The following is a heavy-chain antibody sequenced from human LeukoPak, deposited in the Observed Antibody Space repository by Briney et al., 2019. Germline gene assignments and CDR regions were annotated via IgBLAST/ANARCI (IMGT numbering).Heavy chain of an antibody. D-gene: IGHD2/OR15-2a*01. CDR2: VDPEHGGS. V-gene: IGHV1-69-2*01. Sequence: ASVKISCKASGYTFTDSHMHWVKQAPGKGLEWMGRVDPEHGGSTYAEKFRGRVNITSDTPTHTAYIELSRLRSDDTAIYYCLTDLSLTDVYWGQGSLVTVSS. CDR1: GYTFTDSH. J-gene: IGHJ4*02. CDR3: LTDLSLTDVY.